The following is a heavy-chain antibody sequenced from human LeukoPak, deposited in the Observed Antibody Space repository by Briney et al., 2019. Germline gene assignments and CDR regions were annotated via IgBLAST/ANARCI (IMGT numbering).Heavy chain of an antibody. CDR3: ARGSLSSRDFDY. CDR2: INADNGNT. Sequence: ASVKVSCKASGYAFNRYAMHWVRQAPGQRLEWMGWINADNGNTKYSQKFQGRVTITRDTSASTAYMELSSLRSEDTAVYYCARGSLSSRDFDYWGQGTLVTVSS. J-gene: IGHJ4*02. V-gene: IGHV1-3*01. D-gene: IGHD6-13*01. CDR1: GYAFNRYA.